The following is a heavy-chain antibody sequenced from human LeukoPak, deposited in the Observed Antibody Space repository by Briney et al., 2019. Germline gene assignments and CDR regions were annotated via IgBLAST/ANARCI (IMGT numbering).Heavy chain of an antibody. CDR1: GYTFPIYF. CDR3: ARGTRYYYDSSGSDKGFDY. J-gene: IGHJ4*02. CDR2: INPTGGST. Sequence: ASVKVSCTASGYTFPIYFMHWVRQAPGQGLEWMGIINPTGGSTTYAQKFQGRVTMTRDTSTSTVYMELSSLRSEDTAVYYCARGTRYYYDSSGSDKGFDYWGQGTLVTVSS. V-gene: IGHV1-46*01. D-gene: IGHD3-22*01.